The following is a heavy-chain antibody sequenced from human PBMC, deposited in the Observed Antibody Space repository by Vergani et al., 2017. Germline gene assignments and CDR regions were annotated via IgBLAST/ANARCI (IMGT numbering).Heavy chain of an antibody. D-gene: IGHD6-13*01. CDR3: ARLIYPYXSSAYYYYYYYMDV. CDR2: IYYSGST. V-gene: IGHV4-39*01. CDR1: GGSISISSYY. J-gene: IGHJ6*03. Sequence: QPQLQESGPGLVKPSETLSLTCTVSGGSISISSYYWGWIRQPPGKGLEWIGGIYYSGSTYYNPSLKSRVTISVDTSKNQFSLKLSSVTAADTAVYYCARLIYPYXSSAYYYYYYYMDVWGKGTTVTVSS.